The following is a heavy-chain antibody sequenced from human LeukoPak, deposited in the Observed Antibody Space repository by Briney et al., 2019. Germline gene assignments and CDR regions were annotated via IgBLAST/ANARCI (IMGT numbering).Heavy chain of an antibody. Sequence: SQTLSLTCTVSGGSISSGGYYWSWIRQHPGKGLEWIGYIYYSGSTYYNPSLKSRGTISVDTSRNQFSLKLSSVTAADTAVYYCARDSLYSGSFDYWGQGTLVTVSS. D-gene: IGHD1-26*01. CDR1: GGSISSGGYY. CDR2: IYYSGST. CDR3: ARDSLYSGSFDY. J-gene: IGHJ4*02. V-gene: IGHV4-30-4*08.